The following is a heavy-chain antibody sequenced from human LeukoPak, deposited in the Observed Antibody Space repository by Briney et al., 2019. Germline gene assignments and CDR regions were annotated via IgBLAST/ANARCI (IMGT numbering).Heavy chain of an antibody. CDR1: GYSISSGYY. CDR2: IYYSGST. Sequence: SETLSLTCTVSGYSISSGYYWGWIRQPPGKGLEWIGSIYYSGSTNHNPSLKSRVTISADTSKNQFTLKVRSVTAADTGVYFCARKGLRPLEWLSEYFFDYWGQGTLVSVAS. D-gene: IGHD3-3*01. CDR3: ARKGLRPLEWLSEYFFDY. J-gene: IGHJ4*02. V-gene: IGHV4-38-2*02.